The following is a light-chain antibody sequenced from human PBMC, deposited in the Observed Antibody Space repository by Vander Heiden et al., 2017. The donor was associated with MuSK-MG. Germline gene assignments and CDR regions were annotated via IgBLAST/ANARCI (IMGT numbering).Light chain of an antibody. J-gene: IGKJ4*01. Sequence: EIVLTQSPATLSLSPGERATLSCRASQSVSSFLAWYQQKPGQAPRLLIYDASTRATGIPARFSGSGYGTDFTLTINSREPEDVAVYYCQQRSTWPPITFGGGTKVEIK. V-gene: IGKV3-11*01. CDR1: QSVSSF. CDR3: QQRSTWPPIT. CDR2: DAS.